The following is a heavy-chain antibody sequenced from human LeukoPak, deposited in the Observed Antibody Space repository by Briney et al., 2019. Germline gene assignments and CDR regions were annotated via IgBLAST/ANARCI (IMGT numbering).Heavy chain of an antibody. CDR3: ARGGIAARHDLNWFDP. D-gene: IGHD6-6*01. V-gene: IGHV4-39*07. J-gene: IGHJ5*02. CDR1: GGSISSSSYY. Sequence: SETLSLTCTVSGGSISSSSYYWGWIRQPPGKGLEWIGSIYYSGSTYYNPSLKSRVTISVDTSKNQFSLKLSSVTAADTAVYYCARGGIAARHDLNWFDPWGQGTLVTVSS. CDR2: IYYSGST.